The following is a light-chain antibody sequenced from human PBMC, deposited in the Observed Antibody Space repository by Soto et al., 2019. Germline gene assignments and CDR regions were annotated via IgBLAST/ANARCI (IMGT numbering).Light chain of an antibody. J-gene: IGKJ1*01. Sequence: DIEMTQSPSTLSASVGDRVTITCRASQSISSWLACYQQKPGKAPKLLIYGASNLESGVPSRFSGSGSGTEFTLTITSLQADDFATYCCQVSTRNTWSFGQVTKVDIK. V-gene: IGKV1-5*01. CDR2: GAS. CDR3: QVSTRNTWS. CDR1: QSISSW.